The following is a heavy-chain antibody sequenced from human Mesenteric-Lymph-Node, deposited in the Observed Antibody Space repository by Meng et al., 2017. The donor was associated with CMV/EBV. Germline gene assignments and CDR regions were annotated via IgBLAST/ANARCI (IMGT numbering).Heavy chain of an antibody. Sequence: GGSLRLSCAASGFTFDVYAMHWVRRRPGKGLEWVSGISWNSGSKGYTDSVKGRFTISRDNAKNSLYLQMNSLRVEDTALYYCTKDLRPGGADVWGQGTTVTVSS. CDR3: TKDLRPGGADV. D-gene: IGHD3-10*01. CDR2: ISWNSGSK. CDR1: GFTFDVYA. J-gene: IGHJ6*02. V-gene: IGHV3-9*01.